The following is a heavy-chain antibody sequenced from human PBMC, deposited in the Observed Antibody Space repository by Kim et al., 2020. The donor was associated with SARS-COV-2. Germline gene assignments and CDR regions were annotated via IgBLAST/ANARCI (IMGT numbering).Heavy chain of an antibody. D-gene: IGHD5-18*01. Sequence: GGSLRLSCAASGFTFSNAWMSWVRQAPGKGLEWVGRIKSKTDGGTTDYAAPVKGRFTISRDDSKNTLYLQMNSLKTEDTAVYYCTTDPSYYSYGYEGFWGFEDYLGQGTLVTVSS. J-gene: IGHJ4*02. CDR3: TTDPSYYSYGYEGFWGFEDY. CDR2: IKSKTDGGTT. V-gene: IGHV3-15*01. CDR1: GFTFSNAW.